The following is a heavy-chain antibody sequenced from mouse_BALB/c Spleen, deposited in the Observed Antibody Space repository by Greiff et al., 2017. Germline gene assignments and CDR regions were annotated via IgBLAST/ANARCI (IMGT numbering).Heavy chain of an antibody. CDR1: GYTFTSYW. V-gene: IGHV1-7*01. D-gene: IGHD1-1*01. CDR3: ARVDYYGSSFDY. CDR2: INPSTGYT. Sequence: VQLQESGAELAKPGASVKMSCKASGYTFTSYWMHWVNQRPGQGLEWIGYINPSTGYTEYNQKFKDKATLTADKSSSTVYMQLSSLTSEDSAVYYCARVDYYGSSFDYWGQGTTLTVSS. J-gene: IGHJ2*01.